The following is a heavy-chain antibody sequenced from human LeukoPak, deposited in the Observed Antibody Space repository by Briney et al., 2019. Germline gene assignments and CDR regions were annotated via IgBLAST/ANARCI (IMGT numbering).Heavy chain of an antibody. V-gene: IGHV4-59*12. CDR2: IYYSGST. J-gene: IGHJ6*03. CDR1: GGSISSYY. Sequence: SETLSLTCTVSGGSISSYYWSWIRQPPGKGLEWIGYIYYSGSTYYNPSLKSRVTISVDRSKNQFSLKLSSVTAADTAVYYCARDLALKGHIAARQNSCYYYMDVWGKGTTVTVSS. D-gene: IGHD6-6*01. CDR3: ARDLALKGHIAARQNSCYYYMDV.